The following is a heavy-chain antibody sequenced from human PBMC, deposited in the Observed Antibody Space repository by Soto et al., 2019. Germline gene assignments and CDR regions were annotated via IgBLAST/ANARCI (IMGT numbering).Heavy chain of an antibody. CDR3: ARYDYILNWFDP. CDR1: GGSISSGDYY. Sequence: SETLSLTCTVSGGSISSGDYYWSWIRQPPGKGLEWIGYIYYSGSTYYNPSLKSRVTISVDTSKNQFSLKLSSVTAADTAVYYCARYDYILNWFDPWGQGTLVTSPQ. J-gene: IGHJ5*02. V-gene: IGHV4-30-4*01. D-gene: IGHD4-4*01. CDR2: IYYSGST.